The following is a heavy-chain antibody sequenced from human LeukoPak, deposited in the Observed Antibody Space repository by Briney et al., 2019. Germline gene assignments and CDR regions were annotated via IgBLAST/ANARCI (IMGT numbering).Heavy chain of an antibody. CDR3: ARDPRDSSGYFGYFDY. Sequence: SQTLSLTCTVSGGSISSGGYYWSWIRQHPGKGLEWIGYIYYSGSTYYNPSLKSRVTISVDTSKNQFSLKLSSVTAADTAVYYCARDPRDSSGYFGYFDYWDQGTLVTVSS. CDR1: GGSISSGGYY. D-gene: IGHD3-22*01. V-gene: IGHV4-31*03. CDR2: IYYSGST. J-gene: IGHJ4*02.